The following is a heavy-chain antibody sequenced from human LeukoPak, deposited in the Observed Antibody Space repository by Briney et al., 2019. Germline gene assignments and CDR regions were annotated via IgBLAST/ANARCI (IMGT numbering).Heavy chain of an antibody. CDR1: RFSFSSYS. CDR2: ISSSSSTI. CDR3: ARAGRYNYDTSGYYYDAFDI. V-gene: IGHV3-48*01. D-gene: IGHD3-22*01. J-gene: IGHJ3*02. Sequence: GGSLRLSCAASRFSFSSYSMNWVRQAPGKGLEWVSYISSSSSTIYYADSVKGRFTISRDNAKNSLYLQMNSLRVEDTAVYYCARAGRYNYDTSGYYYDAFDIWGQGTMVTVSS.